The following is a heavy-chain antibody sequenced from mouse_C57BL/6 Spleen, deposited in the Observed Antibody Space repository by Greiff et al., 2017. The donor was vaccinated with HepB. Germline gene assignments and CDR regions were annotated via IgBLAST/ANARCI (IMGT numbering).Heavy chain of an antibody. CDR1: GYTFTSYW. CDR2: IHPNSGST. Sequence: QVQLQQPGAELVKPGASVKLSCKASGYTFTSYWMHWVKQRPGQGLEWIGMIHPNSGSTNYNEKFKSKATLTVDKSSSTAYMQLTSLTSEDSAVYYCARDPTTVYAMDYWGQGTSVTVSS. D-gene: IGHD1-1*01. CDR3: ARDPTTVYAMDY. J-gene: IGHJ4*01. V-gene: IGHV1-64*01.